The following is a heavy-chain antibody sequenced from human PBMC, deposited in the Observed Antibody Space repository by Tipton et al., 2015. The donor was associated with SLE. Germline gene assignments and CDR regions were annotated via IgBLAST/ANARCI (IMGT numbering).Heavy chain of an antibody. V-gene: IGHV3-33*06. CDR3: AKDGDYYETSGYLDY. CDR2: IWSDGNDK. J-gene: IGHJ4*02. D-gene: IGHD3-22*01. Sequence: SLRLSCEASGFTFNNYGMHWVRQAPGEGLEWVAVIWSDGNDKYYADSVKGRFTISRDNSKNTLYLQMNSLRLEGTAIYYCAKDGDYYETSGYLDYWGQGTLVTVSS. CDR1: GFTFNNYG.